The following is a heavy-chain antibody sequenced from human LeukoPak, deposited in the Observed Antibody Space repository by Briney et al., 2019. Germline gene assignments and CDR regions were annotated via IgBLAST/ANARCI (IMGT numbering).Heavy chain of an antibody. Sequence: PSQTLSLTCTVSGGSISSHYWSWIRQSPGKGLESIGNVYSSGSTNYNPSLWTRVTISVDTSKNHFSLKLISAAAAGTAVDYCARGGAAVRLRYNHYHYMDVWGKGTTVTGSS. CDR1: GGSISSHY. J-gene: IGHJ6*03. CDR2: VYSSGST. D-gene: IGHD3-9*01. CDR3: ARGGAAVRLRYNHYHYMDV. V-gene: IGHV4-59*11.